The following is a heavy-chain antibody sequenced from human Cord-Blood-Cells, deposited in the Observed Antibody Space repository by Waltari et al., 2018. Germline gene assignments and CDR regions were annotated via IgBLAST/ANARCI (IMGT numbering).Heavy chain of an antibody. J-gene: IGHJ5*02. D-gene: IGHD4-17*01. CDR1: GGSISSYS. CDR2: IYYSGGT. CDR3: AGGGDYWFDP. V-gene: IGHV4-59*08. Sequence: QVQLQQSGPGLVKPSETLSLTCTVSGGSISSYSWSWIRQPPGKGLEWIGDIYYSGGTTYNPSLKSRVTISVDTSKNQFSLKLSSVTAADTAVYYCAGGGDYWFDPWGQGTLVTVSS.